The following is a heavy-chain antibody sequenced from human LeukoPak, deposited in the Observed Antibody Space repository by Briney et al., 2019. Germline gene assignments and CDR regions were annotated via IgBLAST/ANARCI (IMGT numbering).Heavy chain of an antibody. CDR2: ISWNSGSM. CDR1: GFTFDDYA. J-gene: IGHJ5*02. CDR3: ARDSGSGGP. V-gene: IGHV3-9*01. Sequence: GGSLRLSCAASGFTFDDYAMHWVRQAPGKGLEWVSGISWNSGSMGYADSVKGRFTLFRDDAKNSVYLQMNSLRVEDTAVYYCARDSGSGGPWGQGTPVTVSS. D-gene: IGHD6-19*01.